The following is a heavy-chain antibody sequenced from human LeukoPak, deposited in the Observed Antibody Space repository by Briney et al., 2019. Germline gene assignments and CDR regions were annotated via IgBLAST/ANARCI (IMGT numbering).Heavy chain of an antibody. CDR1: GFSLSNYW. CDR3: ARGVWAPFDS. D-gene: IGHD5/OR15-5a*01. Sequence: PGGSLRLSCAASGFSLSNYWMDWVRQAPGKGLEWVANIKQDGSEKTYVDSVKGRSSISRDNAKNSLILQMHRLRDEDTAVYYCARGVWAPFDSWGQGTLVSVSS. V-gene: IGHV3-7*01. J-gene: IGHJ4*02. CDR2: IKQDGSEK.